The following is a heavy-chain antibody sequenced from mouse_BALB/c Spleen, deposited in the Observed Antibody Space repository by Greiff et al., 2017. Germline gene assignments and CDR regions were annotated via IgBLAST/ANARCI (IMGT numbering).Heavy chain of an antibody. CDR3: ARSHYGNYVFDY. V-gene: IGHV5-17*02. D-gene: IGHD2-1*01. CDR2: ISSGSSTI. J-gene: IGHJ2*01. CDR1: GFTFSSFG. Sequence: EVMLVESGGGLVQPGGSRKLSCAASGFTFSSFGMHWVRQAPEKGLEWVAYISSGSSTIYYADTVKGRFTISRDNPKNTLFLQMTSLRSEDTAMYYCARSHYGNYVFDYWGQGTTLTVSS.